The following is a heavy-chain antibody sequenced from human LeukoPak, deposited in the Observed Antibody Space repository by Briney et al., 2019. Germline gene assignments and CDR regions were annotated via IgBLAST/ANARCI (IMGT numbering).Heavy chain of an antibody. J-gene: IGHJ6*02. CDR1: GGTFSSYA. Sequence: ASVNVSCKASGGTFSSYAISWVRQAPGQGLEWMGWISAYNGNTNYAQKLQGRVTMTTDTSTSTAYMELRSLRSDDTAVYYCARDKNYGMDVWGQGTTVTVSS. CDR3: ARDKNYGMDV. CDR2: ISAYNGNT. V-gene: IGHV1-18*01.